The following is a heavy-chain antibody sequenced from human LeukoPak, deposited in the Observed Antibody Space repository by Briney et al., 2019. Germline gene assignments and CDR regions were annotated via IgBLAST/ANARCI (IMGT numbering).Heavy chain of an antibody. D-gene: IGHD3-3*01. J-gene: IGHJ6*03. Sequence: SETLSLTCTVSGGSFGSGTYFWSWIRQPAGKGLEWIGRIYTRGTTNYNPSLKSRVATSVDTSKNQFSLKLSSVTAADTAVYYYARTHYLRFLGDQYYYYMDVWGKGTSVTVSS. CDR1: GGSFGSGTYF. CDR3: ARTHYLRFLGDQYYYYMDV. CDR2: IYTRGTT. V-gene: IGHV4-61*02.